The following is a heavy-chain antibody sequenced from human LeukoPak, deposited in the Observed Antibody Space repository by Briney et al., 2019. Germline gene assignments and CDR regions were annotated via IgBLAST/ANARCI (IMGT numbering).Heavy chain of an antibody. D-gene: IGHD6-13*01. CDR3: ARVPRGIAAAGSRGY. Sequence: PSETLSLTCAVSGGSISSSNWWSWVRQPPGKGLEWVGEIYHSGSTNYNPSLKSRVTISVDKSKNQFSLKLSSVTAADTAVYYCARVPRGIAAAGSRGYWGQGTLVTVSS. CDR1: GGSISSSNW. V-gene: IGHV4-4*02. J-gene: IGHJ4*02. CDR2: IYHSGST.